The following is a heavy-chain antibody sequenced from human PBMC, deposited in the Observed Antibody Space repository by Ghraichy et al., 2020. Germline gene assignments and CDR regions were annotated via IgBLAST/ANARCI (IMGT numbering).Heavy chain of an antibody. CDR1: GFTFSSYA. D-gene: IGHD6-13*01. J-gene: IGHJ6*02. CDR2: ISGSGGST. Sequence: GGSLRLSCAASGFTFSSYAMSWVRQAPGKGLEWVSAISGSGGSTYYADSVKGRFTISRDNSKNTLYLQMNSLRAEDTAVYYCAKEVIAARHYYYYGMDVWGQGTTVTVSS. CDR3: AKEVIAARHYYYYGMDV. V-gene: IGHV3-23*01.